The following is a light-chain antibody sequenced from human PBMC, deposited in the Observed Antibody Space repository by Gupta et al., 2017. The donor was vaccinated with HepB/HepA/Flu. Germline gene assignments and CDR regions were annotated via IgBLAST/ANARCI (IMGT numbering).Light chain of an antibody. CDR3: QQYYSTPCS. J-gene: IGKJ2*04. Sequence: DIVMTQSPHSLAVSLGEWATINCKSSQSVLYSSNNKNYLAWYQQKPGQPPKLLIYWASTRESGVPDRFSGSGSGTDFTLTISSLQAEDEAVYYGQQYYSTPCSFGQGTKLEIK. CDR2: WAS. V-gene: IGKV4-1*01. CDR1: QSVLYSSNNKNY.